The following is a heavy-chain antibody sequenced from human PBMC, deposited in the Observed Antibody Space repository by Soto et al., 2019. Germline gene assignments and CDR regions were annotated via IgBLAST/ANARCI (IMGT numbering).Heavy chain of an antibody. Sequence: PSETLSLTCTVSGGSISSGDYYWSWIRQPPGKGLEWIGYIYYSGSTYYNPSLKSRVTISVDTSKNQFSLKLSSVTAADTAVYYCARAIRLLRYYYDSSGSIKGIAYFDYWGQGTLVTVSS. CDR2: IYYSGST. J-gene: IGHJ4*02. D-gene: IGHD3-22*01. CDR1: GGSISSGDYY. CDR3: ARAIRLLRYYYDSSGSIKGIAYFDY. V-gene: IGHV4-30-4*01.